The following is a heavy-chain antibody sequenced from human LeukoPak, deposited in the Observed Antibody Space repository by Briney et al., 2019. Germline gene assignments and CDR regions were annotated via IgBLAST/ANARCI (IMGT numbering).Heavy chain of an antibody. CDR1: GGSLSGYY. J-gene: IGHJ3*02. D-gene: IGHD6-13*01. CDR3: ARGGGSSLGAFDI. V-gene: IGHV4-34*01. Sequence: PSETLSLTCAVYGGSLSGYYWSWIRQPPGKGLEWIGEINHSGSINYNPSLKSRVTISVDTSKNQFSLKLSSVTAADTAVYYCARGGGSSLGAFDIWGQGTMVTVSS. CDR2: INHSGSI.